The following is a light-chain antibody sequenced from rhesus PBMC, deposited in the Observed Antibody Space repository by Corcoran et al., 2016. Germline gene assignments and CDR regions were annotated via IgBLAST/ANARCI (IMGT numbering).Light chain of an antibody. CDR3: QNYYSTPLT. CDR1: QSLLDSSDNKNY. Sequence: DIAMTQSPDSLAVSLGERVTINCKSSQSLLDSSDNKNYLAWYQQKPGQPPNLLIYWASTRESGVPNRLSVKGSGTDLTLTISGLQAEDVAVYYCQNYYSTPLTFGGGAKVESK. V-gene: IGKV4-1*01. J-gene: IGKJ4*01. CDR2: WAS.